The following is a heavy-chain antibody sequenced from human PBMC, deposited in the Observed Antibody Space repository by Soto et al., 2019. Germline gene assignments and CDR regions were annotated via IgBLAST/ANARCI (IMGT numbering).Heavy chain of an antibody. D-gene: IGHD5-12*01. CDR2: INPNSGAT. V-gene: IGHV1-2*04. CDR3: ARAVVTTTPNFDY. Sequence: ASVKVSCKPSGYTFTVYYIHWVRQAPGQGLEWMGWINPNSGATNYAQKLQGWVTMTRDTSISTAYMELSSLRSDDTALYYCARAVVTTTPNFDYWGQGTLVTVS. J-gene: IGHJ4*02. CDR1: GYTFTVYY.